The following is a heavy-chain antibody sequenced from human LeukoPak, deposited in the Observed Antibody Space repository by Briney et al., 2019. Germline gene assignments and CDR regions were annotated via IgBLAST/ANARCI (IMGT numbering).Heavy chain of an antibody. CDR1: GGSISSSNW. Sequence: SETLSLTCTVSGGSISSSNWWSWVRQPPGKGLEWIGEIYRSGSTNYNPSLKSRVTISVDTSKNQFSLKLSSVTAADTAVYYCTRGSIAYYYMDVWGKGTTVTISS. CDR3: TRGSIAYYYMDV. J-gene: IGHJ6*03. D-gene: IGHD3-22*01. CDR2: IYRSGST. V-gene: IGHV4-4*02.